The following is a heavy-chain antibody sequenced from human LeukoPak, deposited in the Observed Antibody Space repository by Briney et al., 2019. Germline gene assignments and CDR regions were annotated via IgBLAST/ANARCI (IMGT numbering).Heavy chain of an antibody. CDR1: GGSINSGGYS. J-gene: IGHJ5*02. CDR3: ARGLMSDYYDTSGYTPVWFDP. CDR2: IYQSGST. V-gene: IGHV4-30-2*01. Sequence: PSETLSLTCAVSGGSINSGGYSWSWIRQPLGKGLEWIGYIYQSGSTYYNPSLKSRVTISVDTSKNQFSLRLSSVTAADTAVYYCARGLMSDYYDTSGYTPVWFDPRGQGTLVTVSS. D-gene: IGHD3-22*01.